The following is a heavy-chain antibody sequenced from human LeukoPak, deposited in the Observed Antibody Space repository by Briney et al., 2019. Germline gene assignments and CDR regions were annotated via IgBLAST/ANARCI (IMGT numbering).Heavy chain of an antibody. CDR1: GGSISSSSYY. CDR2: IYYSGST. Sequence: PSETLSLTCTVSGGSISSSSYYWGWIRQPPGKGLEWIGSIYYSGSTYYNPSLKSRVTISVDTSKNQFSLKLSSVTAADTAVYYCAREPRSSSWDQVGYWGQGTLVTVSS. CDR3: AREPRSSSWDQVGY. D-gene: IGHD6-13*01. J-gene: IGHJ4*02. V-gene: IGHV4-39*07.